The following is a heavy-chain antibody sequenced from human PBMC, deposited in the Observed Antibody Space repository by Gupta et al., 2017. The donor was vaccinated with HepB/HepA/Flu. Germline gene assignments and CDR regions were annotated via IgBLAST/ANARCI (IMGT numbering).Heavy chain of an antibody. V-gene: IGHV4-34*01. J-gene: IGHJ6*02. D-gene: IGHD3-22*01. CDR1: GGYFSGYY. CDR2: INHSGST. Sequence: QVQLQQWGAGRLKPSATLSLTCAAYGGYFSGYYWSWIRQPPGKGLEWIGEINHSGSTNYNPSLKSRVTISVDTSKNQFSLKLSSVTAADTAVYYCARGFYYDSSGYTYGMDVWGQGTTVTVSS. CDR3: ARGFYYDSSGYTYGMDV.